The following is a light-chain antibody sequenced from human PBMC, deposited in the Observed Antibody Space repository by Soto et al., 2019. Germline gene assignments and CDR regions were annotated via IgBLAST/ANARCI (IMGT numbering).Light chain of an antibody. CDR3: QQYESTPPT. Sequence: DIVMTQSPDSLAVSLAERATINCKSSQSVLYSSNNKNYLAWYQQRPGQPPKLLIYWASTRESGVPDRFSGSGSGTDFTLTITSLQAEDVAVYYRQQYESTPPTFGQGTKLEIK. CDR1: QSVLYSSNNKNY. CDR2: WAS. J-gene: IGKJ2*01. V-gene: IGKV4-1*01.